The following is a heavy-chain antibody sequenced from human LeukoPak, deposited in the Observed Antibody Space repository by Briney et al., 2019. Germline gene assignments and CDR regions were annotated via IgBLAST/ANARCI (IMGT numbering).Heavy chain of an antibody. D-gene: IGHD4-11*01. CDR1: GFTFSTYW. J-gene: IGHJ4*02. CDR3: ARGSSVTANNFDY. Sequence: GGSLRLSCAASGFTFSTYWMSWVRQAPGKGLEWVANIKQDESEKYYVDSVKGRFTISRDNAKNSLYLQMNSLRAEDTAVYYCARGSSVTANNFDYWGQGTLLTVSS. V-gene: IGHV3-7*01. CDR2: IKQDESEK.